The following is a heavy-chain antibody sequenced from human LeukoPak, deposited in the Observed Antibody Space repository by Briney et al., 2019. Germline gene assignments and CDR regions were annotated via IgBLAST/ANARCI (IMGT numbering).Heavy chain of an antibody. D-gene: IGHD3-16*02. CDR1: GYTFTGYY. J-gene: IGHJ4*02. CDR3: ATALGGGVIVIPFEY. Sequence: ASVKVSCKASGYTFTGYYMHWVRQAPGQGLEWMGWINPNSGVTAYAQKFQGRVTMTEGTSTDTAYMELSSLRSEDTAVYYCATALGGGVIVIPFEYWGQGTLVTVSS. V-gene: IGHV1-2*02. CDR2: INPNSGVT.